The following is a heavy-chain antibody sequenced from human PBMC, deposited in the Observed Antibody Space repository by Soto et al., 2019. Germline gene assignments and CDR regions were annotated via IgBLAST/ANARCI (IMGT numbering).Heavy chain of an antibody. Sequence: QVQLVQSGAEVKKPGASVKVSCKASGYTFTSYGISWVRQAPGQGLEWMGWISAYNGNTNYAQKLQGRVTMTTDTSTSTAYMELRSLRSDDTAVYYCARARGVGYSSGRPYYFDYWGQGTLVTVSS. CDR3: ARARGVGYSSGRPYYFDY. D-gene: IGHD6-19*01. CDR2: ISAYNGNT. J-gene: IGHJ4*02. CDR1: GYTFTSYG. V-gene: IGHV1-18*01.